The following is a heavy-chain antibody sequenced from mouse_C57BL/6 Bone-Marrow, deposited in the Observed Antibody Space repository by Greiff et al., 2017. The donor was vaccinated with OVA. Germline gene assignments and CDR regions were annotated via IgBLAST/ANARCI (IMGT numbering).Heavy chain of an antibody. CDR3: ARGYYGSRGY. CDR1: GYSFTGYY. Sequence: VQLQQSGPELVKPGASVKISCKASGYSFTGYYMNWVKQSPEKSLEWIGEINPSTGGTTYNQKFKAKATLTVDKSSSTAYMQLKSLTSEDSAVYYCARGYYGSRGYGGQGTTLTVSS. D-gene: IGHD1-1*01. CDR2: INPSTGGT. J-gene: IGHJ2*01. V-gene: IGHV1-42*01.